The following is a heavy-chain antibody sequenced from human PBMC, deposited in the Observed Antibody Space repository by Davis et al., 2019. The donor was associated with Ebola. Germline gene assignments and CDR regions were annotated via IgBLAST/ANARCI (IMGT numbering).Heavy chain of an antibody. D-gene: IGHD2-21*02. Sequence: SVKVSCKASGSNFRSYAISWVRQAPGQGLEWMGGITPLFGKADYAQRFQGRVTFTADESTSTAYMELTSLTSDDTAMYYCAREVTAFCDGDCALYYWGQGTLVTVSS. J-gene: IGHJ4*02. CDR3: AREVTAFCDGDCALYY. CDR2: ITPLFGKA. CDR1: GSNFRSYA. V-gene: IGHV1-69*13.